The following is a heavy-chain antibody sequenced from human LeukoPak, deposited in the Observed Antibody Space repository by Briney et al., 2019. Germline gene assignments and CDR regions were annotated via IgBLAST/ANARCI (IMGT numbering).Heavy chain of an antibody. CDR1: GGSISSYY. D-gene: IGHD3-10*01. Sequence: PSETLSLTCTVSGGSISSYYWSWIRQPAGKGLEWIGHIYTSGSTNYNPSLKSRVTMSVDTSKNQFSLKLSSVTAADTAVYYCARDALWFGEHSNWFDPWGQGTLVTVSS. V-gene: IGHV4-4*07. CDR3: ARDALWFGEHSNWFDP. J-gene: IGHJ5*02. CDR2: IYTSGST.